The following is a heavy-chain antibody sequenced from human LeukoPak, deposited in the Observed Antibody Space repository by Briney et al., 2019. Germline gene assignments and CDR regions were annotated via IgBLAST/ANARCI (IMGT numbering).Heavy chain of an antibody. Sequence: PSETLSLTCTVSGGSITNYYWTWIRQPPGKGLEWIGYIHYSGSTNYNPSLKSRVTISVDTSKNQFSLKLSSVTAADTAVYYCARASITYYYYYYMGVWGEGTTVTVSS. CDR2: IHYSGST. D-gene: IGHD1-14*01. CDR3: ARASITYYYYYYMGV. CDR1: GGSITNYY. J-gene: IGHJ6*03. V-gene: IGHV4-59*01.